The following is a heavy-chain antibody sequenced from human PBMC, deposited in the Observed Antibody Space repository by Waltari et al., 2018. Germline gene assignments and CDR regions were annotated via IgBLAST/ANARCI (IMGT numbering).Heavy chain of an antibody. D-gene: IGHD4-4*01. CDR3: ETVRHGYSNYQD. Sequence: QVQLVQSGAEVKKPGASVQVSCKVSGYTLTEVSMHCVRQAPGKGLEWMGGFDPEDGETIYDQKFQGRVYMTEDRSTERAYIELRRLRSGDTAVYYCETVRHGYSNYQDWGQGTLVIVSS. CDR1: GYTLTEVS. J-gene: IGHJ4*02. CDR2: FDPEDGET. V-gene: IGHV1-24*01.